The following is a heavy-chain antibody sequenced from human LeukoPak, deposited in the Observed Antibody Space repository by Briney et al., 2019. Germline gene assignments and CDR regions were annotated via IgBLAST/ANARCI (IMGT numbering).Heavy chain of an antibody. CDR1: GVSISSHD. CDR2: SHYSGDT. Sequence: SETLPLTCTVSGVSISSHDWSWIRQSPGKGLEWIGYSHYSGDTSYNPSLKNRVTISLDTSKNQFSLRLTSVTAADTAVYFCAKGEYSRTSYYHYYMDVWGKGTTVTVSS. V-gene: IGHV4-59*11. CDR3: AKGEYSRTSYYHYYMDV. D-gene: IGHD6-6*01. J-gene: IGHJ6*03.